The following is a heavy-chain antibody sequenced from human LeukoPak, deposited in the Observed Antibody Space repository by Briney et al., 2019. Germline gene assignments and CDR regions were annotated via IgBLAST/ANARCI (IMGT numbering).Heavy chain of an antibody. Sequence: GRSLRLSCAVSGFTFSSYGMHWVRQAPGKGLEWVAVIGYDGSNKYYADSVKGRFTISRDNSKNTLYLQMNSLSAEDTAVYYCARVRMVAAAGTGFDAFDIWGQGTMVTVSS. CDR3: ARVRMVAAAGTGFDAFDI. V-gene: IGHV3-33*01. D-gene: IGHD6-13*01. CDR2: IGYDGSNK. J-gene: IGHJ3*02. CDR1: GFTFSSYG.